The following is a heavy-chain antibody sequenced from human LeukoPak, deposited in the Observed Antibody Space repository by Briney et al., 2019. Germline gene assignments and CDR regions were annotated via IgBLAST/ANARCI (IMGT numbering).Heavy chain of an antibody. Sequence: PSETLSLTCAVYGGSFSGYYWSWIRQPPGKGLEWIGEINHSGSTNYNPSLKSRVTISIDKSKNQFSLKLSSMTAADTAVYYCARSSGGTGFDYWGQGTLVTVSS. CDR2: INHSGST. CDR1: GGSFSGYY. D-gene: IGHD1-1*01. CDR3: ARSSGGTGFDY. V-gene: IGHV4-34*01. J-gene: IGHJ4*02.